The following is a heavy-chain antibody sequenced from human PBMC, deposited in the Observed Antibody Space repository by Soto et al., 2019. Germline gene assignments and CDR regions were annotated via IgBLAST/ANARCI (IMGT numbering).Heavy chain of an antibody. Sequence: GESLKISCKGSGYSFTSYWIGWVRQMPGKGLEWMGIIYPGDSDTRYSPSFQGQVTISADKSISTAYLQWSSLKASDTAMYYCATRSDIVVVPAAMSGLTGMGDAFDIWGQGTMVTVSS. CDR1: GYSFTSYW. CDR2: IYPGDSDT. CDR3: ATRSDIVVVPAAMSGLTGMGDAFDI. D-gene: IGHD2-2*01. J-gene: IGHJ3*02. V-gene: IGHV5-51*01.